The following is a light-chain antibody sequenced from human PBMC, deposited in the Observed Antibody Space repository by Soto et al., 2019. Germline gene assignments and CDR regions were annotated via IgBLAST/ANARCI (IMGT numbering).Light chain of an antibody. V-gene: IGKV3-20*01. CDR3: QPYGSSPPWT. CDR2: GAS. J-gene: IGKJ1*01. CDR1: QSVSSSY. Sequence: EIVLTQSPGTLSLSPGERATLSCRASQSVSSSYLAWYQQKPGQAPRLLIYGASSRATGIPDRFSGSGSGTDFTLTINRLEPEDFAVYYCQPYGSSPPWTFGQGTKVEIK.